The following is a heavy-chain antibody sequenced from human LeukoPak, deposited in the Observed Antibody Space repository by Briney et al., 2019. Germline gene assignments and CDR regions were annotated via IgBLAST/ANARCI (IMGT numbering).Heavy chain of an antibody. CDR3: ASSRGAVAVSPLDD. CDR2: ISGYNDNR. CDR1: GYTFTSYG. V-gene: IGHV1-18*01. J-gene: IGHJ4*02. Sequence: GASVKVSCKASGYTFTSYGISWVRQAPGQGLEWMGWISGYNDNRNYAQKFQGRVTMTTDTSTSTAYMELRSLRSDDTAVYYCASSRGAVAVSPLDDWGQGNLVTVSS. D-gene: IGHD6-19*01.